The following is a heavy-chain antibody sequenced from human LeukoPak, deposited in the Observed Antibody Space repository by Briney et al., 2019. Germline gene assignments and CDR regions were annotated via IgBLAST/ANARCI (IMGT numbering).Heavy chain of an antibody. V-gene: IGHV1-2*02. CDR1: GYTFTGYY. J-gene: IGHJ4*02. D-gene: IGHD6-19*01. CDR3: ARASGSGWYEDY. CDR2: INPNSGGT. Sequence: ASVKVSCKASGYTFTGYYMHWVRPAPGQGLEWMGWINPNSGGTNYAQKFQGRVTMTRDTSISTAYMELSRLRSDDTAVYYCARASGSGWYEDYWGQGTLVTVSS.